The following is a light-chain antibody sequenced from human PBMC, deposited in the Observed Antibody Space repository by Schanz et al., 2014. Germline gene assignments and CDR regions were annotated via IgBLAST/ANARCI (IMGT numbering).Light chain of an antibody. CDR2: DVS. J-gene: IGLJ2*01. CDR3: SSYAGTNNLV. CDR1: SSDVGGYNS. Sequence: QSALTQPRSVSGSPGQSVTISCTGTSSDVGGYNSVSWYQQHPGTAPKLIISDVSKRPSGVPDRFSDSKSGNTASLTISGLQAEDEADYYCSSYAGTNNLVFGGGTKLTVL. V-gene: IGLV2-11*01.